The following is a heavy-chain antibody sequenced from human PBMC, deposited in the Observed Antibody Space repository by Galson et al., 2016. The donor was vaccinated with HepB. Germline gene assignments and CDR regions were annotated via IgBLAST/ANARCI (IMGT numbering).Heavy chain of an antibody. D-gene: IGHD6-13*01. V-gene: IGHV2-5*02. CDR1: GFSLSTSAVG. CDR2: IFWDDDK. CDR3: AHTKQLDVFDY. Sequence: PALVKPTQTLTLTCTFSGFSLSTSAVGVGWIRQPPGKALEWLALIFWDDDKRYSPSLKSRLTITKDTSKNQVVLTMTNMDPVDTATYYCAHTKQLDVFDYWGQGTLVTVSS. J-gene: IGHJ4*02.